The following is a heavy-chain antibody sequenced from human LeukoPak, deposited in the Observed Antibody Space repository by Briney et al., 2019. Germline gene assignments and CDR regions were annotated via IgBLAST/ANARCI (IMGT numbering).Heavy chain of an antibody. CDR1: GYAFTGYY. V-gene: IGHV1-2*02. D-gene: IGHD7-27*01. Sequence: GASVKVSCKASGYAFTGYYMQWVREAPGQGLEWMVWINPNSGGTNYAQKFQGRVTMTRDTSISTAYMELSRLRSDDTAVYYCARDPLSNWGERTFDYWGQGTLVTVSS. CDR3: ARDPLSNWGERTFDY. J-gene: IGHJ4*02. CDR2: INPNSGGT.